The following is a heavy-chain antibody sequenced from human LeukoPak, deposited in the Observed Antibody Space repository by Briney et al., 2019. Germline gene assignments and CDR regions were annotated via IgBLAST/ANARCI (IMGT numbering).Heavy chain of an antibody. CDR2: ISWNIGVI. D-gene: IGHD3-22*01. V-gene: IGHV3-9*01. CDR3: AKGGPYYYDSSGYYWVFDY. J-gene: IGHJ4*02. CDR1: GFTFDDYA. Sequence: GRSLRLSCAASGFTFDDYAMHWVRQAPGKGLEWVSGISWNIGVIGYADSVKGRFTISRDNATNSLYLQMNSLRAEDTASYYCAKGGPYYYDSSGYYWVFDYWGQGTLVTVSS.